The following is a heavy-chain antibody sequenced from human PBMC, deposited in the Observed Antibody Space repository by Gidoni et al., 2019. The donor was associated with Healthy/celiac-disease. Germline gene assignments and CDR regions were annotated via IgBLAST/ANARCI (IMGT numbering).Heavy chain of an antibody. J-gene: IGHJ4*02. Sequence: EVQLVESGGGLVKPGGSLRLSCAASGFTFSNAWMSRSRQAPGKGLEWVGRIKSKTDGWTTDYAAPVKGRFTISRDDSKNTLYLQMNSLKTEDTAVYYCTTDGSRITIFGVVLRFEDYWGQGTLVTVSS. CDR3: TTDGSRITIFGVVLRFEDY. CDR2: IKSKTDGWTT. V-gene: IGHV3-15*01. D-gene: IGHD3-3*01. CDR1: GFTFSNAW.